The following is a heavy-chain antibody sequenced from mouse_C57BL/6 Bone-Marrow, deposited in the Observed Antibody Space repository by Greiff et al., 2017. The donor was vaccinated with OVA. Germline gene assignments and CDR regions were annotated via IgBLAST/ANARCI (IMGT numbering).Heavy chain of an antibody. CDR3: ANRDYGSSTGY. D-gene: IGHD1-1*01. J-gene: IGHJ2*01. CDR2: IDPSDNYT. CDR1: GYTFTSYW. V-gene: IGHV1-50*01. Sequence: QVQLQQPGAELVKPGASVKLSCKASGYTFTSYWMQWVKQRPGQGLEWIGEIDPSDNYTNYNQKFKGKATLTVDTSSSTAYMQLSSLTSADSAVYYCANRDYGSSTGYWGQGTTLTVSS.